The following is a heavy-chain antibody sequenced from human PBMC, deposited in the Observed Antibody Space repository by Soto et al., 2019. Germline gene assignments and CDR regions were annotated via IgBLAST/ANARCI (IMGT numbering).Heavy chain of an antibody. CDR1: GGSFSGYY. CDR3: ARSWFGEFTLDY. CDR2: INHSGST. D-gene: IGHD3-10*01. Sequence: SETLSLTCAVYGGSFSGYYWSWIRQPPGKGLEWIGEINHSGSTNYNPSLKSRVTISVDTSKKQFSLKLSSVTAADTAVYYCARSWFGEFTLDYWGQGTLVTVYS. V-gene: IGHV4-34*01. J-gene: IGHJ4*02.